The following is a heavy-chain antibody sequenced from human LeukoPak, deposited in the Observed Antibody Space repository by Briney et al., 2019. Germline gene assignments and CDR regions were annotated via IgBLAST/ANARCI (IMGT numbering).Heavy chain of an antibody. Sequence: TSETLSLTCTVSGGSISSSSYYWGWIRQPPGKGLEWIGSIYYSGSTYYNPSLKSRVTISVDTSKNQFSLKLSSVTAADTAVYYCARRLDYYYGMDVWGQGTTVTVSS. J-gene: IGHJ6*02. CDR2: IYYSGST. CDR3: ARRLDYYYGMDV. V-gene: IGHV4-39*01. CDR1: GGSISSSSYY.